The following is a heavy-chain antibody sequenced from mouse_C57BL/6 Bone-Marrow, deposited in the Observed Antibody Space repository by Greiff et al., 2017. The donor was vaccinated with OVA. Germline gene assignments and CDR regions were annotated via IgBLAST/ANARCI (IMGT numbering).Heavy chain of an antibody. CDR1: GFTFSSYG. V-gene: IGHV5-6*01. J-gene: IGHJ3*01. CDR3: ARRVIYYRTPPWFAY. Sequence: EVMLVESGGDLVKPGGSLKLSYAASGFTFSSYGMSWVRQTPDKRLEWVATISSGGSYTYYPDSVKGRFPISRANATNTLYLQMSSLKSDDTAMYYCARRVIYYRTPPWFAYWGQGTLVTVSA. D-gene: IGHD1-1*01. CDR2: ISSGGSYT.